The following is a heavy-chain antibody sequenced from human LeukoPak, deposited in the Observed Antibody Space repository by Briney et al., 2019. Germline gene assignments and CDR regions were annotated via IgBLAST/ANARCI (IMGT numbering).Heavy chain of an antibody. CDR1: GGSISSGDYY. Sequence: PSETLSLTCTVSGGSISSGDYYWSWIRQPPGKGLEWIGRIYTSGSTNYNPSLKSRVTISVDTSKNQFSLKLSSVTAADTAVYYCARGDYDFWSGYYGDVWGKGTTVTVSS. CDR2: IYTSGST. CDR3: ARGDYDFWSGYYGDV. V-gene: IGHV4-61*02. D-gene: IGHD3-3*01. J-gene: IGHJ6*04.